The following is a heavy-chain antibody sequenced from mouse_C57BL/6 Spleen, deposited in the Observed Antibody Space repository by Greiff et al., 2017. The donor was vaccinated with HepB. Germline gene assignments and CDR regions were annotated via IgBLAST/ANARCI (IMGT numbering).Heavy chain of an antibody. J-gene: IGHJ2*01. CDR2: INPNYGTT. CDR3: ARSGTTGLAYYFDY. Sequence: VQLKESGPELVKPGASVKISCKASGYSFTDYNMNWVKQSNGKSLEWIGVINPNYGTTSYNQKFKGKATLTVDQSSSTAYMQLNSLTSEDSAVYYCARSGTTGLAYYFDYWGQGTTLTVSS. CDR1: GYSFTDYN. D-gene: IGHD1-1*01. V-gene: IGHV1-39*01.